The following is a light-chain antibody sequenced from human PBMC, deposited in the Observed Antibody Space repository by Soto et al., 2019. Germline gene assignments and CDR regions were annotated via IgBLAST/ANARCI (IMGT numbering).Light chain of an antibody. Sequence: QSVLARPPSVSGALGQRVTISCTGSSSNIGAGYDVHWYQQLPGRAPKLLIYGNTNRPSGVPDRFSGSKSGTSASLAITGLQAEDEADYYCLSFDSSLSVVFGGGTKLTVL. J-gene: IGLJ2*01. CDR1: SSNIGAGYD. CDR3: LSFDSSLSVV. CDR2: GNT. V-gene: IGLV1-40*01.